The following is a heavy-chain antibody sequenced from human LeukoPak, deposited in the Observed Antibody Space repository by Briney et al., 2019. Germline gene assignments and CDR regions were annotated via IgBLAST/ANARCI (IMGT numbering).Heavy chain of an antibody. CDR3: ARETSRGYYLYFDY. CDR1: GGTFSSYA. Sequence: SVKVSCKASGGTFSSYAISWVRQAPGQGLEWMGRIIPILGIANYAQKFKGRVTITADKSTSTAYMELSSLRSEDTAVYYCARETSRGYYLYFDYWGQGTLVTVSS. V-gene: IGHV1-69*04. J-gene: IGHJ4*02. CDR2: IIPILGIA. D-gene: IGHD3-22*01.